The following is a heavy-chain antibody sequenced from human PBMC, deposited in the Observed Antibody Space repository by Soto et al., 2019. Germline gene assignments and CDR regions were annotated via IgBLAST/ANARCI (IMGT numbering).Heavy chain of an antibody. J-gene: IGHJ4*02. D-gene: IGHD3-10*01. CDR1: GGSFSGYY. V-gene: IGHV4-34*01. CDR3: ARRWGEGRVDY. Sequence: SETLSLTCAVYGGSFSGYYWSWIRQPPGKGLEWIGEINHSGSTNYNPSLKSRVTISVDKSKNQFSLKLSSVTAADTAVYYCARRWGEGRVDYWGQGTLVTVSS. CDR2: INHSGST.